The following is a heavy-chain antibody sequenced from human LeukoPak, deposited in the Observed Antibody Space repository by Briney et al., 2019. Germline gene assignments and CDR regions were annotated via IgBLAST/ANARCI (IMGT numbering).Heavy chain of an antibody. CDR3: ARELIPYDYVWGSYRYFDF. CDR2: IYYSGST. V-gene: IGHV4-59*12. J-gene: IGHJ4*02. CDR1: GGSISSYY. Sequence: SETLSLTCTVSGGSISSYYWSWIRQPPGKGLEWIGYIYYSGSTNYNPSLKSRVTISVDTSKNQFSLKLSSVTAADTAVYYCARELIPYDYVWGSYRYFDFWGQGTLVTVSS. D-gene: IGHD3-16*02.